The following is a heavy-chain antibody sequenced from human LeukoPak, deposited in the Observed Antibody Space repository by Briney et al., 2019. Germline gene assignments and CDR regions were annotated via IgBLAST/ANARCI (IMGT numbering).Heavy chain of an antibody. CDR1: GFTFSSYS. V-gene: IGHV3-21*04. Sequence: GESLRLSCAASGFTFSSYSMNWVRQAPGKGLEWVSSISSSSSYIYYADSVKGRFTISRDNAKNSLYLQMNSLRAEDTAVYYCARGGSGWYYFDYWGQGTLVTVSS. J-gene: IGHJ4*02. CDR3: ARGGSGWYYFDY. D-gene: IGHD6-19*01. CDR2: ISSSSSYI.